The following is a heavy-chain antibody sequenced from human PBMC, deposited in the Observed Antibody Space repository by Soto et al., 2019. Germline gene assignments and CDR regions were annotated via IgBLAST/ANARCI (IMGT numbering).Heavy chain of an antibody. V-gene: IGHV3-23*01. Sequence: EVQLLESGGGLVRPGGSLRLSCAASGFTFSSNPMSWFRQAPGKGLEWVSVISGSAGSTYYADSVRGRFTISRDNSKNTLYLHMNSLRAEDTAIYYCAKEVGIAGTDTRGDFDYWGQGTLVTVSS. D-gene: IGHD6-13*01. CDR2: ISGSAGST. CDR1: GFTFSSNP. J-gene: IGHJ4*02. CDR3: AKEVGIAGTDTRGDFDY.